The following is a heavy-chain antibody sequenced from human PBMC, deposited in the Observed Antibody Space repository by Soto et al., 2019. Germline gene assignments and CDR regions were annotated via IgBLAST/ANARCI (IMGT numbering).Heavy chain of an antibody. D-gene: IGHD1-26*01. CDR3: ARDSLVGATDY. CDR2: IYYSGST. CDR1: GGSVSSGSYY. J-gene: IGHJ4*02. V-gene: IGHV4-61*01. Sequence: SETLSLTCTVSGGSVSSGSYYWSWIRQPPGKGLEWIGYIYYSGSTNYNPSLKSRVTISVDTSKNQFSLKRSSVTAADTAVYYCARDSLVGATDYWGQGTLVTVSS.